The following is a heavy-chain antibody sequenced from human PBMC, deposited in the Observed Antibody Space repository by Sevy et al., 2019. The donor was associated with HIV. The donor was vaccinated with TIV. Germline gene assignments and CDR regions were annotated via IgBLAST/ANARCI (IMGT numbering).Heavy chain of an antibody. D-gene: IGHD5-18*01. CDR3: TNLYSYGYGFDY. V-gene: IGHV3-23*01. CDR2: VRGSGGST. Sequence: GGSLRLSCVASGFTFRSYAMNWVRQAPARGLEWVSAVRGSGGSTYYADSVKGRFTISRDNSKNTLYLQMNSLRAEDTAVYYCTNLYSYGYGFDYWGQGTLVTVSS. J-gene: IGHJ4*02. CDR1: GFTFRSYA.